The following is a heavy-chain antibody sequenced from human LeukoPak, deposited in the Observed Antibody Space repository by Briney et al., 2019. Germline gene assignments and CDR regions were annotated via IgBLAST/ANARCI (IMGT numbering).Heavy chain of an antibody. D-gene: IGHD3-22*01. CDR1: GYTFTGYY. V-gene: IGHV1-2*06. CDR3: AREYYYDSSGYPFDY. Sequence: GASVKVSCKASGYTFTGYYMHWVRQAPGQGLAWMGRINPNSGGTNYAQKFQGRVTMTRDTSISTAYMELSRLRSDDTAVYYCAREYYYDSSGYPFDYWGQGTLVTVSS. CDR2: INPNSGGT. J-gene: IGHJ4*02.